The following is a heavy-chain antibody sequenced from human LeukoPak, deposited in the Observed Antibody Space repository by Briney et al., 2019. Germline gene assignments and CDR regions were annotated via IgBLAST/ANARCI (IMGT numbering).Heavy chain of an antibody. CDR3: ARSIAAAGNP. CDR2: MNPNSGNT. CDR1: GYTFTSYD. D-gene: IGHD6-13*01. V-gene: IGHV1-8*01. Sequence: GASVKVSCKASGYTFTSYDINWVRQATGQGLEWMGWMNPNSGNTGYALKFQGRVTMTRNTSISTAYMELSSLRSEDTAVYYCARSIAAAGNPWGQGTLVTVSS. J-gene: IGHJ5*02.